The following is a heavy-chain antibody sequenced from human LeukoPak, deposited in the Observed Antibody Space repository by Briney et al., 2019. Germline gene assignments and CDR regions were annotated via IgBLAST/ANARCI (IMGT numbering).Heavy chain of an antibody. Sequence: ASVKVSCKASGYTFTGYYMHWVRQAPGQGLEWMGWINPNSGGTNYAQKFQGWVTMTRDTSISTAYMELSRLRSDDTAVYYCAGEALTMVRGVITNRNWFDPWGQGTLVTVSS. CDR1: GYTFTGYY. V-gene: IGHV1-2*04. CDR3: AGEALTMVRGVITNRNWFDP. J-gene: IGHJ5*02. CDR2: INPNSGGT. D-gene: IGHD3-10*01.